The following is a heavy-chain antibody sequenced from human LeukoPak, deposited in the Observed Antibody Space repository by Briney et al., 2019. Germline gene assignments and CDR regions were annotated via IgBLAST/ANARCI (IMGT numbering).Heavy chain of an antibody. Sequence: GGSLRLSCAASGFSFDDYAMHWVRHAPGKGLEWVSGISWNSGSIGYADSVKGRFTISRDNAKNSLYLQMNSLRAEDTAVYYCARSQKGYFDYWGQGTLVTVSS. CDR2: ISWNSGSI. D-gene: IGHD5-24*01. V-gene: IGHV3-9*01. CDR3: ARSQKGYFDY. CDR1: GFSFDDYA. J-gene: IGHJ4*02.